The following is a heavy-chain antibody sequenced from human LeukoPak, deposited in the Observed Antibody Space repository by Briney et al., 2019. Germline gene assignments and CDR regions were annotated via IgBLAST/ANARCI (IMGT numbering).Heavy chain of an antibody. CDR2: IYSGGST. CDR1: GFTVSSNY. Sequence: GGSLRLSCAASGFTVSSNYMSWVRQAPGKGLEWVSVIYSGGSTYYADSVKGRFTISRDDAKNTLYLQMNSLRAEDTAVYYCARETEYYGSGSYYIGYWGAGTLVTVPS. J-gene: IGHJ4*02. CDR3: ARETEYYGSGSYYIGY. D-gene: IGHD3-10*01. V-gene: IGHV3-53*01.